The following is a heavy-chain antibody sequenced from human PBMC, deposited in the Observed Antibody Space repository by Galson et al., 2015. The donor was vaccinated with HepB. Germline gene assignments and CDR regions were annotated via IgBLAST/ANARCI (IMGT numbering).Heavy chain of an antibody. J-gene: IGHJ3*02. Sequence: TLSLTCTVSGGSISSGGYYWSWIRQHPGKGLEWIGYIYYSGSTYYNPSLKSRVTISVDTSKNQFSLKLSSVTAADTAVYYCAKLRSRGDAFDIWGQGTMVTVSS. CDR1: GGSISSGGYY. V-gene: IGHV4-31*03. D-gene: IGHD3-10*01. CDR3: AKLRSRGDAFDI. CDR2: IYYSGST.